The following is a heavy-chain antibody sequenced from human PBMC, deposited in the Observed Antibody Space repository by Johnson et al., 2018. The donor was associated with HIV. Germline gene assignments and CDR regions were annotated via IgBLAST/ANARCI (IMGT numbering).Heavy chain of an antibody. J-gene: IGHJ3*02. Sequence: EVHLVESGGGVVQPGGSLRLSCAASGFTFSSYAMRWVRQAPGKGLEWVSAISGSGGSTYYADSVKGRFTISRDNSKNTLYLQMNSLRAEDTAVYYCARAPYYDILTGYYPGALDIWGQGTMVTVSS. CDR2: ISGSGGST. CDR1: GFTFSSYA. D-gene: IGHD3-9*01. CDR3: ARAPYYDILTGYYPGALDI. V-gene: IGHV3-23*04.